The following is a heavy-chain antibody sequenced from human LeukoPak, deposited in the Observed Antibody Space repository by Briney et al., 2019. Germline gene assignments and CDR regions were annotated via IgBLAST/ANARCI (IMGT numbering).Heavy chain of an antibody. V-gene: IGHV3-9*01. CDR1: GFTFDDYA. J-gene: IGHJ4*02. Sequence: PGGSLRLSCAASGFTFDDYAMHWVRQAPGKGLEWVSGISWNSGSIGYADSVKGRFTISRDNAKNSLYLQMNSLRAEDTALYYCAKDKGRRYSSGWYYFDYWGQGTLVTVSS. D-gene: IGHD6-19*01. CDR3: AKDKGRRYSSGWYYFDY. CDR2: ISWNSGSI.